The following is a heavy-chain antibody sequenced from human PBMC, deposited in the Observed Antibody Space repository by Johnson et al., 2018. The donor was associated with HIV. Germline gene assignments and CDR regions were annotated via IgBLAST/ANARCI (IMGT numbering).Heavy chain of an antibody. J-gene: IGHJ3*02. CDR1: GFTFSSYG. V-gene: IGHV3-30*02. Sequence: QMLLVESGGGVAQPGGSLRLSCVASGFTFSSYGMPWVRQAPGKGRAWVAFIRNDGSKKYYAASVKGRFTISRDNAKNTLYLQMNSLRAEDTAVYYCAKDRNYDILSIWGQGTVVTVSS. CDR2: IRNDGSKK. CDR3: AKDRNYDILSI. D-gene: IGHD3-9*01.